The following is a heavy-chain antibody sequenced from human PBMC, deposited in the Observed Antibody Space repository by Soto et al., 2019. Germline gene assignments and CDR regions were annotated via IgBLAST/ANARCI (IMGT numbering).Heavy chain of an antibody. V-gene: IGHV3-53*05. CDR3: AKSGSGPRYYGMDV. D-gene: IGHD3-10*01. CDR1: GFTVSSNY. CDR2: IYSGGST. Sequence: PGGSLRLSCAASGFTVSSNYMSWVRQAPGKGLEWVSVIYSGGSTYYADSVKGRFTISRDNSKNTLYLQMNSLRAEDTAVYYCAKSGSGPRYYGMDVWGQGTTVTVSS. J-gene: IGHJ6*02.